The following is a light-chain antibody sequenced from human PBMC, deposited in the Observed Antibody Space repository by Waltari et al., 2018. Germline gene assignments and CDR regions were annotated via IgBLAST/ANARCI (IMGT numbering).Light chain of an antibody. CDR2: EVN. CDR1: SRDIGSYNL. V-gene: IGLV2-23*02. Sequence: QSALTQPASVSGSPGQSITISCTGTSRDIGSYNLVPWYQQHPGKAPNLIIYEVNRRPSGVSDRFSASKSVNTASLTISGLQADDEADYYCCSYAGDSTYVFGTGAKVTVL. CDR3: CSYAGDSTYV. J-gene: IGLJ1*01.